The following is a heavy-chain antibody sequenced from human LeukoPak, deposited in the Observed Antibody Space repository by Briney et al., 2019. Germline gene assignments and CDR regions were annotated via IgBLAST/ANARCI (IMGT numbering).Heavy chain of an antibody. CDR1: GFTYSNYW. J-gene: IGHJ4*02. D-gene: IGHD1/OR15-1a*01. CDR3: AKDSPSRTATTEVPVDY. Sequence: AGGSLRLSCAASGFTYSNYWMHWVRQTPGKGLVWVSRINSDATSTSYADSVKGRFTISRDRAKNTLYLQMNGLRADDTAVYYCAKDSPSRTATTEVPVDYWGQGTLVTVSS. V-gene: IGHV3-74*01. CDR2: INSDATST.